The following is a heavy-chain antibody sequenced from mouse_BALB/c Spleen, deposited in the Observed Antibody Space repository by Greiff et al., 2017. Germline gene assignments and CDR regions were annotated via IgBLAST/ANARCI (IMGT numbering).Heavy chain of an antibody. D-gene: IGHD4-1*01. V-gene: IGHV2-6-5*01. Sequence: QVQLQQSGPGLVAPSQSLSISCTASGFSLTDYGVSWVRQPPGKGLEWLGVIWGGGSTSYNSALISGLSISKDNTKSHVFLKMNSLQTADTAVYYCSKLTGRIRYYAMDYWGQGTPVTVSS. CDR2: IWGGGST. J-gene: IGHJ4*01. CDR3: SKLTGRIRYYAMDY. CDR1: GFSLTDYG.